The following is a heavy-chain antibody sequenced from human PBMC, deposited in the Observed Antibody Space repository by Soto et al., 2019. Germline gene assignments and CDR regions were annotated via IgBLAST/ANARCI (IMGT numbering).Heavy chain of an antibody. V-gene: IGHV1-69*08. CDR3: ARDHRCSSTSCLQSYYYYMDV. CDR1: GGTFSSYT. J-gene: IGHJ6*03. Sequence: QVQLVQSGAEVKKPGSSVKVSCKASGGTFSSYTISWVRQAPGQGLEWMGRIIPILGIANYAQKFPGRVTITADKSTSTAYMELSSLRSEDTAVYYCARDHRCSSTSCLQSYYYYMDVWGKGTTVTVSS. D-gene: IGHD2-2*01. CDR2: IIPILGIA.